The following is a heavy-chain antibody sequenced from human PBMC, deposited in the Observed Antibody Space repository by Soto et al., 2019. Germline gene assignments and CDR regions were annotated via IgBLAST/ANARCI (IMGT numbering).Heavy chain of an antibody. D-gene: IGHD3-10*01. J-gene: IGHJ5*02. Sequence: QVQLQESGPGLVKPSQTLSLTCTVSGGSISSGGYYWSWIRQHPGKGLEWIGYIYYSGSTYYNPSLKSRVTISVDTSKNQFSLKLSSVTAADTAVYYCARSHRGRGWWFDPWGQGTLFTVSS. CDR1: GGSISSGGYY. CDR3: ARSHRGRGWWFDP. V-gene: IGHV4-31*03. CDR2: IYYSGST.